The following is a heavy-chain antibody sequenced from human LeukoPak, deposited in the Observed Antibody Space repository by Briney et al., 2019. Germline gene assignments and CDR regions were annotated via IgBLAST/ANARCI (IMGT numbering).Heavy chain of an antibody. V-gene: IGHV3-21*01. CDR2: ISSSSSYI. CDR1: GFTFSSYS. J-gene: IGHJ4*02. CDR3: ATERLYYDFWSGPRVSEPLDY. Sequence: GGSLRLSCAASGFTFSSYSMTWVRQAPGKGLEWVSSISSSSSYIYYADSVKGRFTISRDNAKNSLYLQMNSLRAEDTAVYYCATERLYYDFWSGPRVSEPLDYWGQGTLVTVSS. D-gene: IGHD3-3*01.